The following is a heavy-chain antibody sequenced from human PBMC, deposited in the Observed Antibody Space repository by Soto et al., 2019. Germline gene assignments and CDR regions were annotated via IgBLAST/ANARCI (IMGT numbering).Heavy chain of an antibody. Sequence: KESGPTLVKPTQTLTLTCTFSGFSLTTSGVGVAWIRQPPGKGLEWIGSIYYSGSTYYNPSLKSRVTISVDTSKNQFSLKLSSVTAADTAVYYCARHGGSGVDYWGQGTLVTVSS. V-gene: IGHV4-39*01. D-gene: IGHD6-19*01. CDR2: IYYSGST. CDR1: GFSLTTSGVG. CDR3: ARHGGSGVDY. J-gene: IGHJ4*02.